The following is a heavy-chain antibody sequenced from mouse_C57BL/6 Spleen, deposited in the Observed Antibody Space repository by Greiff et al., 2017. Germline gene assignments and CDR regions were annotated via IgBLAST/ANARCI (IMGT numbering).Heavy chain of an antibody. Sequence: QVQLQQPGAELVKPGASVKLSCKASGYTFTSYWMHWVKQRPGRGLEWIGRIDPNSGGTKYNEKFTSKATLTVDKPSSTAYMQLSSLTSEDSAVYYCARGGDDGRLYWYFDVWGTGTTVTVSS. CDR2: IDPNSGGT. V-gene: IGHV1-72*01. D-gene: IGHD2-3*01. CDR1: GYTFTSYW. J-gene: IGHJ1*03. CDR3: ARGGDDGRLYWYFDV.